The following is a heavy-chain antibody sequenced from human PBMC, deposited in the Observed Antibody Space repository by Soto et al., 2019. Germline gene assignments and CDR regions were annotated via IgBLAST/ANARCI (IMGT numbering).Heavy chain of an antibody. V-gene: IGHV4-30-4*01. CDR2: IYYSGST. Sequence: QVQLQESGPGLVKPSQTLSLTCTVSGGSISSGDYYWSWIRQPPGKGLEWIGYIYYSGSTYYNPSLKSRVTISEDTAKNQCSLKLSSVTAADTAVYYCARAPELGVFGFDYLGQGTLVTVSS. J-gene: IGHJ4*02. D-gene: IGHD1-7*01. CDR1: GGSISSGDYY. CDR3: ARAPELGVFGFDY.